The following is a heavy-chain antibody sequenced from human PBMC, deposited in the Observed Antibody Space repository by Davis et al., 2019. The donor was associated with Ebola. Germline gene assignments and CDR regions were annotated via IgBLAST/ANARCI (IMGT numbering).Heavy chain of an antibody. CDR2: IKYDGSDK. Sequence: PGGSLRLSCAASGFTFGDYWMSWVRQAPGKGLEWVGKIKYDGSDKYYVDSVKGRFTISRDNAKNSLYLQMNSLTVEDTAIYYCAKDSGWQMSAWGQGTLVIVSS. CDR1: GFTFGDYW. V-gene: IGHV3-7*01. CDR3: AKDSGWQMSA. J-gene: IGHJ5*02. D-gene: IGHD6-19*01.